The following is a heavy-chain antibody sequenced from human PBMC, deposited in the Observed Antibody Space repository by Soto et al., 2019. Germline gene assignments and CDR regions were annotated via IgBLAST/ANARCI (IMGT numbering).Heavy chain of an antibody. CDR3: ASYSGGYSGFAY. Sequence: LETLSLTCTVSGGSISSSSYYWGWIRQPPGKGLEWIGSIYYSGSTYYTPSLKTRDTISVHPSKNQFSLKLSSVTAADTAVYYCASYSGGYSGFAYWGQGTLVTVAS. CDR2: IYYSGST. V-gene: IGHV4-39*01. CDR1: GGSISSSSYY. D-gene: IGHD1-26*01. J-gene: IGHJ4*02.